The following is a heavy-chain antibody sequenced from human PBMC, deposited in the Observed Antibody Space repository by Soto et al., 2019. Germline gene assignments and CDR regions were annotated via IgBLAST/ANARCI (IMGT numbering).Heavy chain of an antibody. CDR3: ASSRFLTDQIDP. D-gene: IGHD3-3*01. Sequence: ASVKVSCKASGYTFTSYAMHWVRQAPGQRLEWMGWINAGNGNTKYSQKFQGRVTITRDTSASTAYMEPSSLRSEDTAVYYCASSRFLTDQIDPWGQGTLVTVSS. V-gene: IGHV1-3*01. CDR1: GYTFTSYA. J-gene: IGHJ5*02. CDR2: INAGNGNT.